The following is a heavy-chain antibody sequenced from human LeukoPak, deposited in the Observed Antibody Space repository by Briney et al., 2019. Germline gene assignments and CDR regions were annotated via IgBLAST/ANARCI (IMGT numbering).Heavy chain of an antibody. CDR1: GFTFSSYW. CDR3: ARARDYGSGKANAFDI. J-gene: IGHJ3*02. CDR2: IKRDGSEK. Sequence: GGSLRLSCAASGFTFSSYWMSWVRRAPGKGLEWVANIKRDGSEKYYVDSVKGRFTISRDNAENSLYLQLNSLRAEDTAVYYCARARDYGSGKANAFDIWGQGTMVTVSS. V-gene: IGHV3-7*05. D-gene: IGHD3-10*01.